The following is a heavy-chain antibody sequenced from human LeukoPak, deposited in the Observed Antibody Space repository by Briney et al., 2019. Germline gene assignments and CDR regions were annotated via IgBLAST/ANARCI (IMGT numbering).Heavy chain of an antibody. CDR1: GGSISSYY. CDR3: ARSRDGYNGGFDY. D-gene: IGHD5-24*01. Sequence: SETLSLTCTVSGGSISSYYWSWIRQPPGMGLEWIGYIYYSGSTNYNPSLKSRVTISVDTSKNQFSLKLSSVTAADTAVYYCARSRDGYNGGFDYWGQGTLVTVSS. CDR2: IYYSGST. V-gene: IGHV4-59*01. J-gene: IGHJ4*02.